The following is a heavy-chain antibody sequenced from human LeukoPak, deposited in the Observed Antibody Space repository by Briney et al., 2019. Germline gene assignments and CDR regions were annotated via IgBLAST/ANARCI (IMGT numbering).Heavy chain of an antibody. CDR3: ARHYVFVSGGSSFDY. CDR2: IYYSGST. J-gene: IGHJ4*02. D-gene: IGHD3-16*01. CDR1: GGSINSYY. V-gene: IGHV4-59*08. Sequence: SETLSLTCTVSGGSINSYYWSWIRQPPGKGLEWIGYIYYSGSTKYNPSLESRVTISVDTSKNHFSLKLYSVTAADTAVYYCARHYVFVSGGSSFDYWGQGTLVTVSS.